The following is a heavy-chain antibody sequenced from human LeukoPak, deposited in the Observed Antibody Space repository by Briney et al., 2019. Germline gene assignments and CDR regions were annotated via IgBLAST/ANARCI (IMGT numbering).Heavy chain of an antibody. CDR3: ARLTTVTTSRWFDP. CDR2: IIPIFGTA. V-gene: IGHV1-69*05. J-gene: IGHJ5*02. D-gene: IGHD4-17*01. CDR1: GGTFSSYA. Sequence: SVKVSCKASGGTFSSYAISWVRQAPGQGLEWMGGIIPIFGTANYAQKFQGRVTMTTDTSTSTAYMELRSLRSDDTAVYYCARLTTVTTSRWFDPWGQGTLVTVSS.